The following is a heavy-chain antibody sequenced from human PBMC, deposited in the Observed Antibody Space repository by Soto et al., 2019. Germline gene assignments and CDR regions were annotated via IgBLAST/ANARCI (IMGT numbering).Heavy chain of an antibody. D-gene: IGHD3-16*01. CDR1: GFTFSNYA. CDR2: ISGSGGRS. Sequence: EVQLLDSGGGLVQPGGSLRLSCAASGFTFSNYAMNWVRQGPGKGLEWVSGISGSGGRSYYADSVKGRFTISRDNSKSTLYLRMKRLRAEDTAVYYCAKAYFVWSSEQPYYFDYWGQGTLVTVSS. V-gene: IGHV3-23*01. J-gene: IGHJ4*02. CDR3: AKAYFVWSSEQPYYFDY.